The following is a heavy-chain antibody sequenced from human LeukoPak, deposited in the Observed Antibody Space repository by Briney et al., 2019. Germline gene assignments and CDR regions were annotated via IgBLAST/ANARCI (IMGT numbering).Heavy chain of an antibody. CDR2: IYPGDSDT. J-gene: IGHJ6*03. CDR3: ARQAAAGTRYYYYYMDV. Sequence: GESLKISCKGSGYSFTSHWIGWVRQMPGKGLEWMGIIYPGDSDTRYSPSFQGQVTISADKSISTAYLQWSSLKASATAMYYCARQAAAGTRYYYYYMDVWGKGTTVTVSS. CDR1: GYSFTSHW. D-gene: IGHD6-13*01. V-gene: IGHV5-51*01.